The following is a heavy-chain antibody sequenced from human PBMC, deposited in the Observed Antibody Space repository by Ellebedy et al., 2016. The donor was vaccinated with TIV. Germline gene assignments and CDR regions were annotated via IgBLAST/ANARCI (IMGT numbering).Heavy chain of an antibody. CDR2: MYYGGSI. D-gene: IGHD3-10*02. J-gene: IGHJ3*01. V-gene: IGHV4-39*07. Sequence: MPSETLSLTCSVSGGSISSSTHYWSWVRQPPGKGLEWIGTMYYGGSIYYNASLKSRVIISVDTPKNQFSLKLASVTAVDTAIYYCAGLERDDYVYDDTFDVWGQGTMVVVSS. CDR1: GGSISSSTHY. CDR3: AGLERDDYVYDDTFDV.